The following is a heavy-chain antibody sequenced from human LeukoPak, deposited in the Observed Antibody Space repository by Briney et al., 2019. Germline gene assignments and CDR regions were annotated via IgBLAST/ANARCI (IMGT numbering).Heavy chain of an antibody. CDR1: GFTFGVYG. V-gene: IGHV3-33*01. Sequence: GGSLRLSCAASGFTFGVYGMHWVRQAPGKGLEWVAVIGHDSRNIAYGDSVKGRFTISTDNTKDALYLEKDSLSAEDRAVYYCARALGSGRYLDFGGQGSLVTAYS. J-gene: IGHJ4*02. CDR2: IGHDSRNI. D-gene: IGHD3-10*01. CDR3: ARALGSGRYLDF.